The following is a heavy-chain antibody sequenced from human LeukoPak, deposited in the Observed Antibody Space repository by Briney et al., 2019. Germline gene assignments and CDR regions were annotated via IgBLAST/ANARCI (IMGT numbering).Heavy chain of an antibody. Sequence: GGSLRLSCAASGFTFSSYWMSWVRQAPGKGLEWVANIKQDGSEEYYVDSVKGRFTISRDNAKNSLYLQMNSLRAEDTAVYYFAEPGGNYYYTLNVWAKGPRVPVSS. J-gene: IGHJ6*04. V-gene: IGHV3-7*01. D-gene: IGHD1-14*01. CDR1: GFTFSSYW. CDR3: AEPGGNYYYTLNV. CDR2: IKQDGSEE.